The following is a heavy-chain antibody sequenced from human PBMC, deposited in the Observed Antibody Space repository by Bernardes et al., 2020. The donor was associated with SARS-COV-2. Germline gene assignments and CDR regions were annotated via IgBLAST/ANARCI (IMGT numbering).Heavy chain of an antibody. J-gene: IGHJ3*02. V-gene: IGHV3-23*01. CDR1: GFTFSSNA. CDR3: AKDRGDNFDVDI. D-gene: IGHD1-20*01. CDR2: ISPSGGST. Sequence: GGSLRLSCAASGFTFSSNAMSWVRQAPGKGLEWVSTISPSGGSTYYADSVMGRFTISRDNSKITLYLQMNSLRAEDTAIYYCAKDRGDNFDVDIWGQGTMVTVS.